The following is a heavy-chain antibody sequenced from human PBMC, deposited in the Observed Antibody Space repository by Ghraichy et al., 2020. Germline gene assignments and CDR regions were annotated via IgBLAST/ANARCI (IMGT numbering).Heavy chain of an antibody. CDR3: ARGGQLGNSYYGMDV. Sequence: ASVKVSCKASGYTFTSYYMHWVRQAPGQGLEWMGIINPSGGSTSYAQKFQGRVTMTRDTSTITVYMELSSLRSEDTAVYHCARGGQLGNSYYGMDVWGQGTTVTVYS. V-gene: IGHV1-46*01. J-gene: IGHJ6*02. CDR2: INPSGGST. CDR1: GYTFTSYY. D-gene: IGHD6-6*01.